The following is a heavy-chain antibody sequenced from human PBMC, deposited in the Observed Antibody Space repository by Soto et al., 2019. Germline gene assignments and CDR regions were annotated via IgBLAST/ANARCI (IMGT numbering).Heavy chain of an antibody. J-gene: IGHJ5*02. Sequence: GASVKVSCKASGYTFTSYAMHWVRQAPGQRLEWMGWINAGNGNTKYSQKFQGRVTITRDTSASTAYMELSSLRSEDTAVYYCARGSLVRGVISWFDPWGQGTLVTVSS. D-gene: IGHD3-10*01. CDR1: GYTFTSYA. CDR2: INAGNGNT. CDR3: ARGSLVRGVISWFDP. V-gene: IGHV1-3*01.